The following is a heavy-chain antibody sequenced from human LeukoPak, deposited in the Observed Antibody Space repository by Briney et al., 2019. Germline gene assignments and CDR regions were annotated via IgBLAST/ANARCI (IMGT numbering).Heavy chain of an antibody. V-gene: IGHV4-39*01. D-gene: IGHD3-22*01. J-gene: IGHJ3*02. CDR1: GGSISSSSYY. Sequence: PSETLSLTCTVSGGSISSSSYYGGWIRQPPGKGLEWIGSIYYSGSTYYNPSLKSRVTISVATSKNQFSLKLSSATAADTAVYYCARHAYYYDSSGYPDAFDIWGQGTMVTVSS. CDR2: IYYSGST. CDR3: ARHAYYYDSSGYPDAFDI.